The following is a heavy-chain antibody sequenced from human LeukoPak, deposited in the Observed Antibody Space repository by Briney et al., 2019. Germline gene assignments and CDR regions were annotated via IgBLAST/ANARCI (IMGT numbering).Heavy chain of an antibody. CDR2: IYYSGST. D-gene: IGHD5-18*01. V-gene: IGHV4-59*01. J-gene: IGHJ4*02. Sequence: PSETLSLTCTVPGGSISSYYWSWIRQPPGKGLEWIGYIYYSGSTNYNPSLKSRVTMSVDTSKNQFSLKLSSVTAADTGVYYLAREFYSYGPTDYWGQGTLVTVSS. CDR1: GGSISSYY. CDR3: AREFYSYGPTDY.